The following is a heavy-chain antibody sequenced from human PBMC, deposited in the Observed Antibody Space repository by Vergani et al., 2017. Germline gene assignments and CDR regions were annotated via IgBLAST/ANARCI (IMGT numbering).Heavy chain of an antibody. CDR1: GFTFSSYS. CDR3: ASERGSSWYSASGAY. V-gene: IGHV3-48*01. Sequence: EVQLEESGGGLVQPGGSLRLSCAASGFTFSSYSMNWIRQAPGKGLEWVSYIISSSSTRYYAYSVKGRFTIARANAKNSLYLQMNSLRAEETAVYYCASERGSSWYSASGAYWGQGTLVTVSS. J-gene: IGHJ4*02. D-gene: IGHD6-13*01. CDR2: IISSSSTR.